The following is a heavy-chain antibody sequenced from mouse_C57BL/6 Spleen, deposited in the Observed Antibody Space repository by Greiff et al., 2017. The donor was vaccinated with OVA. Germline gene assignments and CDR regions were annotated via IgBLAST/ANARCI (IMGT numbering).Heavy chain of an antibody. CDR2: INPNNGGT. J-gene: IGHJ1*03. D-gene: IGHD2-10*01. Sequence: VQLQQSGPELVKPGASVKIPCKASGYTFTDYNMDWVKQSHGKSLEWIGDINPNNGGTIYNQKFKGKATLRVDKSSSTAYMELRSLTSEDTAVYYCARILLRYFDVWGTGTTVTVSS. V-gene: IGHV1-18*01. CDR3: ARILLRYFDV. CDR1: GYTFTDYN.